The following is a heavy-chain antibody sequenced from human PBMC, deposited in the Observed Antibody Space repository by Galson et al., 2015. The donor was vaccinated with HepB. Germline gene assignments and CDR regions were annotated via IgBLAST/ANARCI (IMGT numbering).Heavy chain of an antibody. V-gene: IGHV3-7*03. Sequence: SLRLSCAGSGFTFSRHWMHWVRQAPGKGLEWVASIKPEGTEQVYVDSVKGRFTISRDNAKNSLYPRMNSLRVEGTAVYYCAKDREGGWSFDYWGQGTLVTVSS. CDR3: AKDREGGWSFDY. D-gene: IGHD6-19*01. CDR1: GFTFSRHW. CDR2: IKPEGTEQ. J-gene: IGHJ4*02.